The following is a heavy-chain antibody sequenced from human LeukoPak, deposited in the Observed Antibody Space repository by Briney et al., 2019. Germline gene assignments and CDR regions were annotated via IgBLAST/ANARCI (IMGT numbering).Heavy chain of an antibody. CDR2: MNSNSGNT. CDR3: ARGRRGVLRFLEWFRIFDY. D-gene: IGHD3-3*01. Sequence: GASVKVSCKASRYTFTSYDINWVRQATGQGLEWMGWMNSNSGNTGYAQKFQGRVTMTRSTSISTAYMELSSLRSEDTAVYYCARGRRGVLRFLEWFRIFDYWGQGTLVTVSS. CDR1: RYTFTSYD. V-gene: IGHV1-8*01. J-gene: IGHJ4*02.